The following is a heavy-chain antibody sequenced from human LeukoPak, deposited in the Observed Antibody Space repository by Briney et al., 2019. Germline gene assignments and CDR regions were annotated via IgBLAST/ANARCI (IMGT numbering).Heavy chain of an antibody. J-gene: IGHJ2*01. CDR3: ARDPPQPGIAAAGYFDL. CDR1: GASISTSY. V-gene: IGHV4-59*01. CDR2: IYYSGNT. Sequence: SETLSLTCTVSGASISTSYWYWIRQPPGKGLEWIGYIYYSGNTNYNPSLKSRVTISVDTSKNQFSLKVSSVTAADTAVYYCARDPPQPGIAAAGYFDLWGRGTLVTVSS. D-gene: IGHD6-13*01.